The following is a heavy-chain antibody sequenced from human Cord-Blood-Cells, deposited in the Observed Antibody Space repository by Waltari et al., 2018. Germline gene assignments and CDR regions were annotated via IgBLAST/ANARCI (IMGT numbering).Heavy chain of an antibody. V-gene: IGHV1-69*01. Sequence: QVQLVQSGAEVKKPGSSVKVSCKASGGTFSSYAISWVRQAPGQGLEWMGGIIPIFGTANYAQKFQGRVTITADESTSTAYMELSSLRSEDTAVYYCARANEQLVTNYYYYYMDVWGKGTTVTVSS. J-gene: IGHJ6*03. CDR1: GGTFSSYA. D-gene: IGHD6-6*01. CDR3: ARANEQLVTNYYYYYMDV. CDR2: IIPIFGTA.